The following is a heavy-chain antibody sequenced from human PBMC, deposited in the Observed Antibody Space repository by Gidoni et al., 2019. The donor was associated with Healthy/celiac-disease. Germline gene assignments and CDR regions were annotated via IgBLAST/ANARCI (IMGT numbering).Heavy chain of an antibody. CDR3: ARDTPMDPRYYFDY. J-gene: IGHJ4*02. V-gene: IGHV3-30-3*01. CDR2: ISYDGSNK. CDR1: GFTFSSYA. Sequence: QVQLVESGGGVVQPGRSLRLSCAASGFTFSSYAMHWVRQAPGKGLEWVAVISYDGSNKYYADSVKGRFTISRDNSKNTLYLQMNSLRAEDTAVYYCARDTPMDPRYYFDYWGQGTLVTVSS. D-gene: IGHD5-18*01.